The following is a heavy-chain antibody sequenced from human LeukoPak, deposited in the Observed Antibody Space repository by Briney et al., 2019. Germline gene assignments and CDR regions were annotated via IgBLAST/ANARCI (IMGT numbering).Heavy chain of an antibody. CDR1: GYTFTGYY. D-gene: IGHD3-3*01. J-gene: IGHJ4*02. CDR2: IIPILGIA. Sequence: GASVKVSCKASGYTFTGYYMHWVRQAPGQGLEWMGRIIPILGIANYAQKFQGRVTITADKSTSTAYMELSSLRSEDTAVYYCARDDFWSGYTIRYYFDYWGQGTLVTVSS. V-gene: IGHV1-69*04. CDR3: ARDDFWSGYTIRYYFDY.